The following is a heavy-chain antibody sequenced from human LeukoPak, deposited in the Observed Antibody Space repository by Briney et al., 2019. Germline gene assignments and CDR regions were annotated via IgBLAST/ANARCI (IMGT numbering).Heavy chain of an antibody. J-gene: IGHJ4*02. D-gene: IGHD6-19*01. V-gene: IGHV4-59*01. Sequence: ASETLSLTCSVSGGSISIYYWTWIRQIPGKGLEWIGYIYYTGTTNYNPLFESRATISVDTSKNQLSLKLTSVTAADTAVYFCARVGSGGAWFDFWGQGTLVTVSS. CDR2: IYYTGTT. CDR1: GGSISIYY. CDR3: ARVGSGGAWFDF.